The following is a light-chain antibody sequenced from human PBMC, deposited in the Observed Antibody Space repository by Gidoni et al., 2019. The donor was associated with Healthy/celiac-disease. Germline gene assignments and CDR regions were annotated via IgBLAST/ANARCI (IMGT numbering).Light chain of an antibody. CDR3: MIWHSSAWV. CDR1: SGINVGTYR. Sequence: QAVLTQPASLPASPGAPASPTCTLRSGINVGTYRIYCYQQKPGSPPQYRLRYKSDSDKQQGSGVPSRFSGSKDASANAGILLISGLQSEDEADYYCMIWHSSAWVFGGGTKLTVL. V-gene: IGLV5-45*01. J-gene: IGLJ3*02. CDR2: YKSDSDK.